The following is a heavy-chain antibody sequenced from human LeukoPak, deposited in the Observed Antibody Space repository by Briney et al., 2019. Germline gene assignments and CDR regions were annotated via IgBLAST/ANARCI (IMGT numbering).Heavy chain of an antibody. Sequence: TSETLSLTCTVSGGSISSYYWSWIRQPPGKGLEWIGYIYYSGSTNYNPSLKSRVTISVDTSKNQFSLKLSSVTAADTAVYYCARGVADSSGWDWYFDLWGRGTLVTVSS. J-gene: IGHJ2*01. CDR2: IYYSGST. CDR1: GGSISSYY. CDR3: ARGVADSSGWDWYFDL. V-gene: IGHV4-59*01. D-gene: IGHD3-22*01.